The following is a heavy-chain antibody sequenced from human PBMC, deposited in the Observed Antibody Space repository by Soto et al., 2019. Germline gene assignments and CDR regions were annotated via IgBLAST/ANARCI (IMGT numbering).Heavy chain of an antibody. CDR3: ASASGHIGLWYYYDSSGRAFDY. D-gene: IGHD3-22*01. CDR2: ISSSSSTI. V-gene: IGHV3-48*01. J-gene: IGHJ4*02. Sequence: TGGSLRLSCAASGFTFSSYSMNWVRQAPGKGLEWVSYISSSSSTIYYADSVKGRFTISRDNAKNSLYLQMNSLRAEDTAVYYCASASGHIGLWYYYDSSGRAFDYWGQGTLVTVSS. CDR1: GFTFSSYS.